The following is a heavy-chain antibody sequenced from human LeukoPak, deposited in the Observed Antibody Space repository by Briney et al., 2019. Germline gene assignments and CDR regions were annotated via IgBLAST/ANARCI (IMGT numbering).Heavy chain of an antibody. V-gene: IGHV7-4-1*02. CDR2: INTNTGNP. D-gene: IGHD3-10*01. CDR1: GYTFTNFA. J-gene: IGHJ5*02. CDR3: ARDRGAGSSSVQFDP. Sequence: ASVKVSCNASGYTFTNFAMHWVRQAPGQGLEWMGWINTNTGNPTYAQGFTGRFVFSLDTSVTTSYLQISSLKAEDTAVYYCARDRGAGSSSVQFDPWGQGTLVTVSS.